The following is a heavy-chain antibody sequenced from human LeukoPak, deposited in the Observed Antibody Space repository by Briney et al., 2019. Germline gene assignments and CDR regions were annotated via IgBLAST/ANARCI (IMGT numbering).Heavy chain of an antibody. Sequence: ASVKVSCKASGYTFTSYGISWVRQAPGQGLEWMGIINPSGGSTSYAQKFQGRVTMTRDTSTSTVYMELSSLRSEDTAVYYCASARRIQLWNYWGQGTLVTVSS. CDR3: ASARRIQLWNY. D-gene: IGHD5-18*01. CDR1: GYTFTSYG. J-gene: IGHJ4*02. V-gene: IGHV1-46*01. CDR2: INPSGGST.